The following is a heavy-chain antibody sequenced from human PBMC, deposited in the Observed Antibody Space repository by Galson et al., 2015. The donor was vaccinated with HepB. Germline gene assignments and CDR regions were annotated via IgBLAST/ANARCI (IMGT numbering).Heavy chain of an antibody. CDR1: GVSISEYY. V-gene: IGHV4-4*07. Sequence: ETLSLTCTVSGVSISEYYWSWVRQPAGKGLEWIGRLYTNDSTTFNPSLKSRVTMSVDRSRSRFSLKPSSVTAADTAVYYCARDRGTVTSLKGYYFDYWGQGALVTVSS. CDR2: LYTNDST. J-gene: IGHJ4*02. D-gene: IGHD4-17*01. CDR3: ARDRGTVTSLKGYYFDY.